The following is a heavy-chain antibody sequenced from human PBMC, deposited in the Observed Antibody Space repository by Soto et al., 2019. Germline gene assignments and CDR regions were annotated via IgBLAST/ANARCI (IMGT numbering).Heavy chain of an antibody. J-gene: IGHJ4*02. CDR1: GGSISSSNW. D-gene: IGHD3-22*01. Sequence: QVQLQESGPGLVKPSGTLSLTCAVSGGSISSSNWWSWVRQPPGKGLEWIGEIYHSGSTNYNPSLKSRGTISVDKSKNQFSLKLSSVTAADTAVYYCARGYDSSGYYYSSYFDYWGQGTLVTVSS. V-gene: IGHV4-4*02. CDR2: IYHSGST. CDR3: ARGYDSSGYYYSSYFDY.